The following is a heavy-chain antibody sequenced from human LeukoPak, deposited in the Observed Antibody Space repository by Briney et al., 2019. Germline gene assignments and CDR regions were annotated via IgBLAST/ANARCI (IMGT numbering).Heavy chain of an antibody. V-gene: IGHV3-48*04. CDR2: ISSSSSTI. J-gene: IGHJ4*02. Sequence: AGGSLRLSCAASGFTFSSYSMNWVRQAPGKGLEWVSYISSSSSTIYYADSVKGRFTISRDNAKNSLYLQMNSLRAEDTAVYYCARDAPHVGYSNDYSLPGKFDYWGQGTLVTVSS. D-gene: IGHD4-11*01. CDR1: GFTFSSYS. CDR3: ARDAPHVGYSNDYSLPGKFDY.